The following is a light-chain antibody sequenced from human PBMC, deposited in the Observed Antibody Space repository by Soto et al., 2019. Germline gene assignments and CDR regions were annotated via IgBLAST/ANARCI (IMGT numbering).Light chain of an antibody. CDR2: GIS. Sequence: EMLMTQSPVTLSVSPGERATLFCRASQSVRSNYLAWYQQKPGQAPRLLIYGISTRATGIPARFSGSGSGTEFTLTISSLQSEDLAVYYCQQYSQWPLTFGGGTKVEFK. CDR1: QSVRSN. J-gene: IGKJ4*01. V-gene: IGKV3-15*01. CDR3: QQYSQWPLT.